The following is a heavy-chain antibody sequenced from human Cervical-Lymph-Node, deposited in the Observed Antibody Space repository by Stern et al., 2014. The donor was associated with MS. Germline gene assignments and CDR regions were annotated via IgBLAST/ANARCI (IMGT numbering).Heavy chain of an antibody. CDR2: LYPGDSDT. D-gene: IGHD3-22*01. CDR3: ARGLLGFYDSSGQSQYFQH. J-gene: IGHJ1*01. Sequence: MQLVQSGAEVKKPGESLKISCKGSEYIFTSYWIGWVRQMPGKGLEWMGILYPGDSDTRYSPALQGQVTISADKSISTAYLQWSSLKASDTAMYYCARGLLGFYDSSGQSQYFQHWGQGTLVTVSA. V-gene: IGHV5-51*03. CDR1: EYIFTSYW.